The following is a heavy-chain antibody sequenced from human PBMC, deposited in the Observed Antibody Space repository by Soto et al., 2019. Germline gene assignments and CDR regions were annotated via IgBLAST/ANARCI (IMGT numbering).Heavy chain of an antibody. CDR1: GGTFSSYA. CDR3: ARSAYGSGSYLYYYYYGMDV. CDR2: IIPIFGTA. D-gene: IGHD3-10*01. J-gene: IGHJ6*02. V-gene: IGHV1-69*13. Sequence: SVKVSCKASGGTFSSYAISWVRQAPGQGLEWMGGIIPIFGTANYAQKFQGRVTITADESTSTAYMELSSPRSEDTAVYYCARSAYGSGSYLYYYYYGMDVWGQGTTVTVSS.